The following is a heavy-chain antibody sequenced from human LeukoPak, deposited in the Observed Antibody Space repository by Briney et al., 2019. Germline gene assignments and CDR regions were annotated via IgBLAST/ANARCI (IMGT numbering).Heavy chain of an antibody. CDR2: VYYSGTT. CDR1: GGSINSSPYY. D-gene: IGHD5-12*01. V-gene: IGHV4-39*01. J-gene: IGHJ4*02. CDR3: ARRPVATITFDY. Sequence: SETLSLTCTVSGGSINSSPYYWGWIRQPPGKGLEWIGNVYYSGTTYYNPSLKSRVTISVDTSKNQFSLELSAVTAADTAVYYCARRPVATITFDYWGQGTLVTVSS.